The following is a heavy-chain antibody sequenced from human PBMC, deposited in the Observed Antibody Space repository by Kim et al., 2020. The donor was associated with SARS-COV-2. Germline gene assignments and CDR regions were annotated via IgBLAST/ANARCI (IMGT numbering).Heavy chain of an antibody. CDR2: INHSGST. CDR1: GGSFSGYY. CDR3: AGELLRSWRGPRGYAFDI. D-gene: IGHD1-26*01. J-gene: IGHJ3*02. Sequence: SETLSLTCAVYGGSFSGYYWSWIRQPPGKGLEWIGEINHSGSTNYNPSLKSRVTISVDTSKNQFSLKLSSVTAADTAVYYCAGELLRSWRGPRGYAFDIWGQGTMVTVSS. V-gene: IGHV4-34*01.